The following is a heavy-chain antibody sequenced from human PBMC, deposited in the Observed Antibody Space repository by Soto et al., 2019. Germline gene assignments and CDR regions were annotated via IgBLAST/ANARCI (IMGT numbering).Heavy chain of an antibody. CDR3: ARRRGSRVSPSPRNYADYYYYYGMDV. J-gene: IGHJ6*02. V-gene: IGHV3-48*02. D-gene: IGHD3-16*01. CDR2: ISSSSSTI. CDR1: GFTFSSYS. Sequence: EVQLVESGGGLGQPGGSLRLSCAASGFTFSSYSMNWVRQAPGKGLEWVSYISSSSSTIYYADSVKGRFTISRDNAKNSLYLQMNSLRDEDTAVYYCARRRGSRVSPSPRNYADYYYYYGMDVWGQGTTVTVSS.